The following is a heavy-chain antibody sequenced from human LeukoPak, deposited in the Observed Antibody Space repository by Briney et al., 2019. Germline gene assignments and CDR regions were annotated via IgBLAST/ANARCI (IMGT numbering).Heavy chain of an antibody. Sequence: SVWVSSEASGGTFSSYTISWVREAPGQGVGWVGGIILILGIATSAQTFQGRVPITADKSTSTAYMELSSLRSEETAVYYCARDAGATTYYWGQGTLVTVSS. CDR2: IILILGIA. V-gene: IGHV1-69*10. D-gene: IGHD1-26*01. J-gene: IGHJ4*02. CDR3: ARDAGATTYY. CDR1: GGTFSSYT.